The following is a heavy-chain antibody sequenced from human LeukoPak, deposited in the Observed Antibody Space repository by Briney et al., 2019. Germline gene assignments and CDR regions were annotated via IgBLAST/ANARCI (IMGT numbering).Heavy chain of an antibody. CDR2: ISYDGSNK. J-gene: IGHJ4*02. Sequence: PGRSLRLSCAASGFTFSSYAMHWVRQAPGKGLEWVAVISYDGSNKYYADSVKGRFTISRDNSKNTLYLQMNSLRAEDTAVYYCARERAYFDFWSGPAYWGQGTLVTVSS. CDR3: ARERAYFDFWSGPAY. CDR1: GFTFSSYA. D-gene: IGHD3-3*01. V-gene: IGHV3-30-3*01.